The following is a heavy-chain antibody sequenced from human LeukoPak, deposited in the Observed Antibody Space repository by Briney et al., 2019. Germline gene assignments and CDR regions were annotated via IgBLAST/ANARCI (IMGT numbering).Heavy chain of an antibody. J-gene: IGHJ4*02. Sequence: PGGSLRLSCAASGFTFSRYSINWARQAPGGGLEWISYISAGGSTMYYADSVKGRFTISRDNAKNALDLQVSSLRDEDTAVYYCARGEYDWGQGTLVTVCS. CDR2: ISAGGSTM. V-gene: IGHV3-48*02. CDR3: ARGEYD. D-gene: IGHD3-10*01. CDR1: GFTFSRYS.